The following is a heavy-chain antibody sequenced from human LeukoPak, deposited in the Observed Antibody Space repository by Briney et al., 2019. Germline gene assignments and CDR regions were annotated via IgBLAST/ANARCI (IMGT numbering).Heavy chain of an antibody. CDR1: GDSISTGVNY. CDR3: AKGTTVTTVDY. D-gene: IGHD4-17*01. J-gene: IGHJ4*02. V-gene: IGHV4-31*03. CDR2: IYYSGNT. Sequence: SETLSLTCTVSGDSISTGVNYWGWIRQHPGKGLEWLGNIYYSGNTYYNPSLKSRLSLSVDMSKNQFSLRLSSVTAADTAVYYCAKGTTVTTVDYWGQGTLVTVSS.